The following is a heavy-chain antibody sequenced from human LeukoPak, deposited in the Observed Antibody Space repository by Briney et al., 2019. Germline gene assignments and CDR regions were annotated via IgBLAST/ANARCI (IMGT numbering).Heavy chain of an antibody. CDR3: AKERGSGWYWYFDY. CDR2: ISGSGGST. V-gene: IGHV3-23*01. CDR1: GFTLSIYA. D-gene: IGHD6-19*01. Sequence: PGGSLRLSCAASGFTLSIYAMSWVPQAPGKGLEWGSDISGSGGSTYYADSVKGRFTISRDNSKNTLYLQMNSLRAEDTAVYYCAKERGSGWYWYFDYWGEGTLVTVSS. J-gene: IGHJ4*02.